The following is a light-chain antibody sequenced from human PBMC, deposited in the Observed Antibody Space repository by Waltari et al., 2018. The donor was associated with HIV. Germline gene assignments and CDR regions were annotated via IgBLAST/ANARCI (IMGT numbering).Light chain of an antibody. V-gene: IGKV1-39*01. CDR3: QQTFTIPRT. J-gene: IGKJ1*01. CDR2: SAS. Sequence: TQMTQTPPSLSASVGDRATITCRARQIINTYLNWYQQRPGKAPRVLIFSASTLQDGVPSRFSGSGSGTDFTLTISSLQPEDHATYYCQQTFTIPRTFGQGTKVEIK. CDR1: QIINTY.